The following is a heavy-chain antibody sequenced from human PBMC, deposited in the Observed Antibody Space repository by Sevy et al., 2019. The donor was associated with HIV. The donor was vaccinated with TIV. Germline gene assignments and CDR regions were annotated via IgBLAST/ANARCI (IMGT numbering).Heavy chain of an antibody. J-gene: IGHJ4*02. CDR2: IIPIFGTA. CDR1: GGTFSRYA. CDR3: AFHRLPVGAFDY. Sequence: ASVKVSCKASGGTFSRYAISWVRQAPGQGLEWMGGIIPIFGTANYAQKFQGRVTITADKSTSTAYMELSSLRSEDTAMYYCAFHRLPVGAFDYWGQGTLVTVSS. V-gene: IGHV1-69*06. D-gene: IGHD1-26*01.